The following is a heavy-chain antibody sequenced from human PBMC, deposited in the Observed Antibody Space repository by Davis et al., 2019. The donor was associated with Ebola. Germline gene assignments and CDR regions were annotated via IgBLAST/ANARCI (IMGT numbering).Heavy chain of an antibody. CDR1: GGSIYSGGHF. J-gene: IGHJ5*02. V-gene: IGHV4-31*03. Sequence: MPSETLSLTCTVSGGSIYSGGHFWSWIRQRPGQGLEWIGNIYHIGTTYYNPSLKTRITMPLDTSNTQFSLRLESVTAADTAVYYCARRRFFGSGTRGWFDPWGQGTLVTVSS. D-gene: IGHD3-10*01. CDR2: IYHIGTT. CDR3: ARRRFFGSGTRGWFDP.